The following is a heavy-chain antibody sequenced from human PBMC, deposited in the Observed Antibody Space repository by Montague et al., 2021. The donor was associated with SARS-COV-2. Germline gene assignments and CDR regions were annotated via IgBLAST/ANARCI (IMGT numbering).Heavy chain of an antibody. J-gene: IGHJ3*02. Sequence: SETLSLTCTVSGDSIKSGNYYWSWIRQPAGKGLEWIGYFYSVGSTDYNPSLKSRATISRDTSKNQFSLKVRSVTAADTAVYYCARETMTADAFDIWGQGTMVTVSS. CDR2: FYSVGST. D-gene: IGHD1-14*01. CDR3: ARETMTADAFDI. CDR1: GDSIKSGNYY. V-gene: IGHV4-61*10.